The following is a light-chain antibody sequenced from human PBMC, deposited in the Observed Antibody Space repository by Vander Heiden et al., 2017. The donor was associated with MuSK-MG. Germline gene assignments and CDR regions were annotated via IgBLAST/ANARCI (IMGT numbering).Light chain of an antibody. Sequence: TLTHPAPVPGSPGQPVTISCTGSSSDVGSYNLGSWYQQHPGKAPKLMIYEVSKRPSGVSNRFSGSKSGNTASLTIGGLQAEDEADYYCCSYAGSSALVFGGGTKLTGL. CDR2: EVS. J-gene: IGLJ2*01. V-gene: IGLV2-23*02. CDR3: CSYAGSSALV. CDR1: SSDVGSYNL.